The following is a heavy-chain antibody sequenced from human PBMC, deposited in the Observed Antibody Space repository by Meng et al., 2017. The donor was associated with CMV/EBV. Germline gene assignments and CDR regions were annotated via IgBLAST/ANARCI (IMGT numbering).Heavy chain of an antibody. CDR1: GGTFSSYA. CDR2: IIPIFGTA. D-gene: IGHD3-16*02. V-gene: IGHV1-69*01. J-gene: IGHJ4*02. Sequence: QGQEGQSGDEEEKRGSSVKGPSKASGGTFSSYAISRVRQAPGQGLEWIGGIIPIFGTANYAQKFQGGVTITADESTSTAYMELSSLRSEDTAVYYCARQLRLGELSPFDYWGQGTLVTVSS. CDR3: ARQLRLGELSPFDY.